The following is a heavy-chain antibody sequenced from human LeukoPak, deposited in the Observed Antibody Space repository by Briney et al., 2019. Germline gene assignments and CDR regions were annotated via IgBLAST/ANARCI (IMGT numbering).Heavy chain of an antibody. V-gene: IGHV3-9*01. J-gene: IGHJ6*02. CDR3: AKDLAAAGTKDGMDF. D-gene: IGHD6-13*01. Sequence: GRYLRLYCAASAFTFDDYAMHWVRQAPGNDLEWVSGISWTSGSIGYADSVKGRFTISRDNAKNSLYLQMNSLRAEDTALYYCAKDLAAAGTKDGMDFWGQGTAVTVSS. CDR1: AFTFDDYA. CDR2: ISWTSGSI.